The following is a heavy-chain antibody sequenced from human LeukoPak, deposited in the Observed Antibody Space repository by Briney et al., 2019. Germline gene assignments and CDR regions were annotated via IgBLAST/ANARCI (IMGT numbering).Heavy chain of an antibody. D-gene: IGHD3-3*01. V-gene: IGHV4-39*01. Sequence: SETLSLTCTVSGGSNSSRSYYWGWIRQPPGKGLEWIGSMYHSGSTDNNPSRKSRVTISLDTSQNQFSLKLSAVTAADTAVYYCARHSGFFYWGQGILVTVSS. CDR2: MYHSGST. CDR3: ARHSGFFY. CDR1: GGSNSSRSYY. J-gene: IGHJ4*02.